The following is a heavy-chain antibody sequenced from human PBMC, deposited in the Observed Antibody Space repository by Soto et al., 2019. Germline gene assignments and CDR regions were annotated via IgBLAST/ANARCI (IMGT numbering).Heavy chain of an antibody. CDR2: ISYDGTNK. D-gene: IGHD1-20*01. J-gene: IGHJ4*02. Sequence: GGSLRLSCAASGFTFSSYAMHWVRQAPGKGLEWVAVISYDGTNKNYADSVKGRFTISRDNSKKTLYLQMSSLRGEDTAVYYCARDTSAVTGTTGDFDYWGQGTLVTVSS. V-gene: IGHV3-30-3*01. CDR1: GFTFSSYA. CDR3: ARDTSAVTGTTGDFDY.